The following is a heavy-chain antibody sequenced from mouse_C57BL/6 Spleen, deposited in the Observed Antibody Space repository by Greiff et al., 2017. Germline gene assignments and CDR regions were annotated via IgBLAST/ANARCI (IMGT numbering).Heavy chain of an antibody. D-gene: IGHD2-2*01. CDR3: ARWGSMVTGQAWFAY. J-gene: IGHJ3*01. CDR1: GYTFTSYW. V-gene: IGHV1-55*01. Sequence: VQLQQPGAELVKPGASVKMSCKASGYTFTSYWITWVKQRPGQGLEWIGDIYPGSGSTNYNEKFKSKATLTVDTSSSTAYMQLSSLTSEDSAVYYCARWGSMVTGQAWFAYWGQGTLVTVSA. CDR2: IYPGSGST.